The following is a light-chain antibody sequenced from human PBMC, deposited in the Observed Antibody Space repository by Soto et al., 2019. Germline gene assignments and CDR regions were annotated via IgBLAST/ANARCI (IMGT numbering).Light chain of an antibody. J-gene: IGLJ3*02. CDR2: GVT. CDR3: CSYAGSYTGV. Sequence: QSALTQPRSVSESPGLSVTISCTGASGDVGGYNFVSWYQQHPGKAPKLLIYGVTKRPSGVPDRFSGSKSGNTASLTISGLQADDEADYYCCSYAGSYTGVFGGGTKLTVL. CDR1: SGDVGGYNF. V-gene: IGLV2-11*01.